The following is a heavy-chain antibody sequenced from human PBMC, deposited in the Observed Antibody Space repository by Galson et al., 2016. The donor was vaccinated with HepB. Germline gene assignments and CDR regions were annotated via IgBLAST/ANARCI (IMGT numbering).Heavy chain of an antibody. CDR2: IYQTGTA. D-gene: IGHD3-10*01. J-gene: IGHJ5*02. Sequence: SETLSLTCAVSGASISNNYWWAWVRQFPGQGLEWIGEIYQTGTAHYNPSFTSRATISIDRSKNASTGTAFMELRGLNSEDSAMYFCARGTHPYYGSGSYWPIAWFDTWGQGTLVTVSS. CDR3: ARGTHPYYGSGSYWPIAWFDT. V-gene: IGHV4/OR15-8*02. CDR1: GASISNNYW.